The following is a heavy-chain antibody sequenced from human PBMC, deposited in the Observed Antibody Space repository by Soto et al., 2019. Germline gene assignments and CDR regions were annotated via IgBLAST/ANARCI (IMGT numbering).Heavy chain of an antibody. D-gene: IGHD3-10*01. Sequence: TLSLTCTVSGGSISSCGYYWGWIRQRPGKGLEWSGYIYYSGSTYYNPSLKSRVTISVDTSKNQFSLKLSSVTGADTAVYYCARQWFGELLSCWFDPWGQGTLVTVSS. CDR3: ARQWFGELLSCWFDP. CDR2: IYYSGST. CDR1: GGSISSCGYY. J-gene: IGHJ5*02. V-gene: IGHV4-31*03.